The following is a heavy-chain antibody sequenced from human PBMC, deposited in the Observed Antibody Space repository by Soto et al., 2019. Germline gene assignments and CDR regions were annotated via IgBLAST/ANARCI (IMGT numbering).Heavy chain of an antibody. J-gene: IGHJ4*02. D-gene: IGHD6-13*01. CDR3: ASSYSSSWYGRY. CDR1: GDTFSSYA. V-gene: IGHV1-69*01. Sequence: QVQLVQSGAEVKKTGSSVKVSCKASGDTFSSYAISWVRQASGQGLEWMGGIIPIFGTSNYAQKFQGRVTITADESTSTAYMELSSLRSEDTAVYYCASSYSSSWYGRYWGQGTLVTVSS. CDR2: IIPIFGTS.